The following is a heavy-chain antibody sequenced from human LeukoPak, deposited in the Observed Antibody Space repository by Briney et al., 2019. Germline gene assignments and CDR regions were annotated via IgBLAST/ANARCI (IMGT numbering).Heavy chain of an antibody. Sequence: GGSLRLSCVASGFTFSNYGMHWLRQAPGKGLEWVAVVSYDGSKKNYADSVRGRFSISRDNSRDTLDLLMDSLRTEDTAVYYCAKDRGGVSIMINVYFDYWGQGTRVSVSS. V-gene: IGHV3-30*18. CDR2: VSYDGSKK. J-gene: IGHJ4*02. CDR1: GFTFSNYG. D-gene: IGHD3-16*01. CDR3: AKDRGGVSIMINVYFDY.